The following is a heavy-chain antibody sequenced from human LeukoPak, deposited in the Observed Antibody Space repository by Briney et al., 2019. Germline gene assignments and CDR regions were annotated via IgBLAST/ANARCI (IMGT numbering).Heavy chain of an antibody. D-gene: IGHD6-19*01. CDR3: AKKVSSGWYVDFDY. Sequence: GGPLRLSCAASGFTFSSYAMSWVRQAPGKGLEWVSAISGSGGSTYYADSVKGRFTISRDNSKNTLYLQMNSLRAEDTAVYYCAKKVSSGWYVDFDYWGQGTLVTVSS. V-gene: IGHV3-23*01. CDR2: ISGSGGST. J-gene: IGHJ4*02. CDR1: GFTFSSYA.